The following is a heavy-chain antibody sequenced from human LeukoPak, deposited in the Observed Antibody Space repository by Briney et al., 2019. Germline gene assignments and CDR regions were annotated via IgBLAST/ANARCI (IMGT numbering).Heavy chain of an antibody. CDR2: INHSGST. Sequence: SETLSLTCAVYGVSFSGYYWSWIRQPPGKGLEWIGEINHSGSTNYNPSLKSRVTISVDTSKNQFSLKLSSVTAADTAVYYCARRGYYYYYMDVWGKGTTVTISS. J-gene: IGHJ6*03. CDR1: GVSFSGYY. CDR3: ARRGYYYYYMDV. V-gene: IGHV4-34*01.